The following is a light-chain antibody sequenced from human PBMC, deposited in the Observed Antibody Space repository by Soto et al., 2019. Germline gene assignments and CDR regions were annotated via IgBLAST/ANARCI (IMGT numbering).Light chain of an antibody. V-gene: IGKV3-11*01. CDR3: QQRSNWPLT. J-gene: IGKJ4*01. Sequence: EIVLTQSPATLSLSPGERATLSCRASQSVRSYLDWYQQKPGQAPRLLIFDASNRAAGIPARFSGSGSGTDFTLTITNLGPEDFAVYYCQQRSNWPLTFGGGTKVEI. CDR1: QSVRSY. CDR2: DAS.